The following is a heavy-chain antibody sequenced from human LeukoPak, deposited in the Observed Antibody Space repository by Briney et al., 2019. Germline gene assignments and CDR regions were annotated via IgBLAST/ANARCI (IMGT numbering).Heavy chain of an antibody. J-gene: IGHJ5*02. CDR2: IKTDGSEK. Sequence: GGSLRLSCAASGFIFSSYWMSWVRQAPGKGLEWVANIKTDGSEKYYVDSVKGRFTISRDNASNSLYLQMNSLRAEDTAVYYCLRYCSGGVCPGWFDPWGQGTLVTVSS. CDR1: GFIFSSYW. D-gene: IGHD2-8*02. V-gene: IGHV3-7*01. CDR3: LRYCSGGVCPGWFDP.